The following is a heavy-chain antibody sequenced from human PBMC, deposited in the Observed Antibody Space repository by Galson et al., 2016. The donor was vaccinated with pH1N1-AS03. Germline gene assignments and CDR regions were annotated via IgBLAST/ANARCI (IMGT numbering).Heavy chain of an antibody. D-gene: IGHD2-2*01. Sequence: TCTVSGGSISSGNYFWNWIRQHPGKGLEWIGLIYDRGNTFYNPSLKSRVSISVDTSKTQFSLKLNSVTAADTAVYYCSSVSLAYCSSTSCFRFDPWGQGTLVTVSS. V-gene: IGHV4-31*03. J-gene: IGHJ5*02. CDR1: GGSISSGNYF. CDR3: SSVSLAYCSSTSCFRFDP. CDR2: IYDRGNT.